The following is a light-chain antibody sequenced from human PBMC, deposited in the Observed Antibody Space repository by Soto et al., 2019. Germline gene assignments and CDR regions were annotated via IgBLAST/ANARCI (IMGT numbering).Light chain of an antibody. CDR1: QSLLHGLAHNY. J-gene: IGKJ3*01. CDR3: MQALQSPP. CDR2: LGS. Sequence: IMMTQSPLFLPFTPGEPASISCRSRQSLLHGLAHNYLDWCLQKPGQSPQLLVYLGSSRASGVPDMFSGSCAGKDFTLKISRVEADNVGVYYCMQALQSPPFGPGTKVDIK. V-gene: IGKV2-28*01.